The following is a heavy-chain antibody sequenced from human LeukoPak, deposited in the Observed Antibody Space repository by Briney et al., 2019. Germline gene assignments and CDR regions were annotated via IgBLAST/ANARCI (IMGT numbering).Heavy chain of an antibody. V-gene: IGHV4-34*01. Sequence: PSETLSLTCAVYGGSFSGYYWSWIRQPPGKGLEWIGEINHSGSTSYNPSLKSRVTISVDTSKNQFSLKLSSVTAADTAVYYCARGAAGGFDIWGQGTMVTVSS. CDR2: INHSGST. J-gene: IGHJ3*02. CDR3: ARGAAGGFDI. D-gene: IGHD1-26*01. CDR1: GGSFSGYY.